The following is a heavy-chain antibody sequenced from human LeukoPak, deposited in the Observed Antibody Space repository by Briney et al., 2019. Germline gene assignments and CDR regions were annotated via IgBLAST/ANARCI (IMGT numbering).Heavy chain of an antibody. V-gene: IGHV4-4*07. CDR1: GGSISSYY. Sequence: SETLSLTCTVSGGSISSYYWSWIRQPAGQGLQWIGRIYTSGSTNYNPSLKSRVTMSVDTSKNQFSLKLSSVTAADTAVYYCARDLGSSGWYKWYAFDIWGQGTMVTVSS. CDR3: ARDLGSSGWYKWYAFDI. D-gene: IGHD6-19*01. J-gene: IGHJ3*02. CDR2: IYTSGST.